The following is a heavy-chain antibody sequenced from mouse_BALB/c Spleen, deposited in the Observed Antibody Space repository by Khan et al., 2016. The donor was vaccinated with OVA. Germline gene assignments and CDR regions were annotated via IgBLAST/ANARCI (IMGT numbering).Heavy chain of an antibody. CDR2: INPDNDGI. Sequence: VQLQQPGPDLVKPGASVKMSCKASGYTFTNYVMHWVKQKPGQGLEWFGYINPDNDGIRYNEKFKDKATLTSDKSSSTAYLERSSLTSEDAAVYYWAREASKWDFAFAYWGQGTLVTVSA. D-gene: IGHD4-1*01. V-gene: IGHV1S136*01. J-gene: IGHJ3*01. CDR1: GYTFTNYV. CDR3: AREASKWDFAFAY.